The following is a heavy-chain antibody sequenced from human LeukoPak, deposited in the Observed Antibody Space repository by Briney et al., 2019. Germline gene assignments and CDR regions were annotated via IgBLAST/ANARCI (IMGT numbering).Heavy chain of an antibody. V-gene: IGHV3-7*01. CDR2: INEDGREE. J-gene: IGHJ4*01. CDR3: TNGVHLDY. Sequence: GGSLRLSCAASGFTFSGFWMSWVRQAPGKGLEWVANINEDGREEHYVDSVKGRFTISRDNGKNSLFLQMNSLRAEDTAVYYCTNGVHLDYWGHGTLVTVSS. D-gene: IGHD3-10*01. CDR1: GFTFSGFW.